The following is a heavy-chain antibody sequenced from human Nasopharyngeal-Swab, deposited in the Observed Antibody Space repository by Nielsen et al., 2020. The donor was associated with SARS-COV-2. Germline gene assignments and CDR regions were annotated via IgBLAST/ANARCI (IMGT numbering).Heavy chain of an antibody. D-gene: IGHD4-17*01. Sequence: WIRQPPGKGPEWVAVISYDGNNVFYGDSVKGRFTLSRDNSKSTLYLQMSSLRAEDTAVYYCARDIRYGDYGGDYWGQGTLVTVSS. CDR2: ISYDGNNV. V-gene: IGHV3-30*03. CDR3: ARDIRYGDYGGDY. J-gene: IGHJ4*02.